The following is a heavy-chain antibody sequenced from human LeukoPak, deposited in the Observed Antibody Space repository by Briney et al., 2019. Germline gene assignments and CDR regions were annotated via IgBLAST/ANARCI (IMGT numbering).Heavy chain of an antibody. CDR1: GGTFSTSA. Sequence: SVKVSCKTSGGTFSTSAITWVRQAPGQGLEWMGRIIPVLNITTYAQRFQGRVTITADTSTSTVYMELSSLRSEETAVYYCARDQGLTAPPPYGLDVWGQGTTVIDSS. J-gene: IGHJ6*02. CDR3: ARDQGLTAPPPYGLDV. D-gene: IGHD5-18*01. CDR2: IIPVLNIT. V-gene: IGHV1-69*04.